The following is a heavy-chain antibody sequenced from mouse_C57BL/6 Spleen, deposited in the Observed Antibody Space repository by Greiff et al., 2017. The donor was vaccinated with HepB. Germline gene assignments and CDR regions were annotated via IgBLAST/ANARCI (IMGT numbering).Heavy chain of an antibody. CDR3: ARSLITKVYFDY. Sequence: VQLQQSGAELARPGASVKLSCKASGYTFTSYGISWVKQRTGQGLEWIGEIYPRSGNTYYNEKFKGKATLTADNSSSTAYMELHSLTSEDSAVYFCARSLITKVYFDYWGQGTTLTVSS. J-gene: IGHJ2*01. D-gene: IGHD1-1*01. CDR1: GYTFTSYG. CDR2: IYPRSGNT. V-gene: IGHV1-81*01.